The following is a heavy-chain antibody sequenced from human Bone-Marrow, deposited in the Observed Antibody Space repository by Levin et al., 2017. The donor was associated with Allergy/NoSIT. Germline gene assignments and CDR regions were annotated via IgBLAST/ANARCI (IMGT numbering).Heavy chain of an antibody. CDR2: ISGNGGNT. CDR3: AKDRYAESEVLWFREFDS. Sequence: GGSLRLSCEASGFTFNNYAMTWVRQAPGKGLEWVSVISGNGGNTKYADSVKGRFIISRDNSKNTLFLQMNSLRAEDTATYYCAKDRYAESEVLWFREFDSWGQGTLVIASS. V-gene: IGHV3-23*01. CDR1: GFTFNNYA. J-gene: IGHJ4*02. D-gene: IGHD3-10*01.